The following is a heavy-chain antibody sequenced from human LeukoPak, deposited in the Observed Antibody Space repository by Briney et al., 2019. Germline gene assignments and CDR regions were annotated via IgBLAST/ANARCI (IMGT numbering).Heavy chain of an antibody. CDR1: GFTFSDYY. CDR2: INSSGSTL. J-gene: IGHJ4*02. V-gene: IGHV3-11*04. Sequence: PGGSLRLSCAASGFTFSDYYMTWIRQPPGKGPEWISYINSSGSTLDYADSVKGRFTISRDNAKNSVSLQMNSLRAEDTAVYYCARSEKNYDFWTGEDYWGQGTLVTVSS. CDR3: ARSEKNYDFWTGEDY. D-gene: IGHD3-3*01.